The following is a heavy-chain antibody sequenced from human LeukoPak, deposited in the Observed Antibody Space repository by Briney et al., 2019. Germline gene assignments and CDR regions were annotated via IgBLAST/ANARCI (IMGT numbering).Heavy chain of an antibody. CDR1: GYSFISYW. V-gene: IGHV5-51*01. CDR3: ARLGSGSYKYYYYYGMDV. D-gene: IGHD3-10*01. Sequence: GESLKISCKSSGYSFISYWIGWVRQMPGKGLEWMGIIYPGGSDIRYSPSFQGQVTISADKSISTAYLQWSSLKASDTAMYYCARLGSGSYKYYYYYGMDVWGQGTTVTVSS. J-gene: IGHJ6*02. CDR2: IYPGGSDI.